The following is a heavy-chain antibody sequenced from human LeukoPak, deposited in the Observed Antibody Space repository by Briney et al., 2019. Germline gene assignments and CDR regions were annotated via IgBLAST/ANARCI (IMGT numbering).Heavy chain of an antibody. CDR1: GFTFSIYS. V-gene: IGHV3-21*01. D-gene: IGHD3-10*01. J-gene: IGHJ3*02. CDR3: ARDSILWFGELWGAFDI. Sequence: GGSMRLSCAASGFTFSIYSMNWVRQAPGKVLEWVSSISSSSSYIYYADSVKGRFTISRDNAKNSLYLQVNSLRAEDTAVYYCARDSILWFGELWGAFDIWGQGTMVTVSS. CDR2: ISSSSSYI.